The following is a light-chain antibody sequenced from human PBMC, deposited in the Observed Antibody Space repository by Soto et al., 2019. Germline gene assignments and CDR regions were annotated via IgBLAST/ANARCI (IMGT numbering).Light chain of an antibody. CDR3: QQTYTAPRT. CDR1: QSITIY. V-gene: IGKV1-39*01. CDR2: GAS. Sequence: DIQVTQSPSSLSASVGDRVTITCRASQSITIYLNWYQQQPGKAPRLLIYGASTLQTGVPSRFSGSGSMTDFTLTISDLQPEDFATYYCQQTYTAPRTFGQGTKVDIK. J-gene: IGKJ1*01.